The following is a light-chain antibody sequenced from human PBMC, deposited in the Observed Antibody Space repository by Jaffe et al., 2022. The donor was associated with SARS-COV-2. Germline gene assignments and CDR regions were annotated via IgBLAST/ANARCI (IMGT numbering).Light chain of an antibody. CDR3: ATWDTTLTSGV. CDR1: SSNIGKNY. V-gene: IGLV1-51*01. CDR2: DDN. Sequence: QSVLTQPPSVSAAPGKKVTISCSGSSSNIGKNYVSWYQQVPGTAPRLLIYDDNKRSFAIPERFSGSRSGTSATLDITGLETGDEADYYCATWDTTLTSGVFGGGTRLTVL. J-gene: IGLJ3*02.